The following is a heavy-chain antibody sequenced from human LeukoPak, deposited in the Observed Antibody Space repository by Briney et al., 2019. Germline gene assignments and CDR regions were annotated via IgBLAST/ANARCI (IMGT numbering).Heavy chain of an antibody. V-gene: IGHV1-8*01. Sequence: VASVKVSCKASGYTFTSYDINWVRQATGQGLEWMGWMNPNSGNTGYAQKFQGRVTITRNISISTAYMELSSLRSEDTAVYYCARDPSGWYFDLWGRGTLVTVSS. CDR2: MNPNSGNT. CDR3: ARDPSGWYFDL. J-gene: IGHJ2*01. CDR1: GYTFTSYD.